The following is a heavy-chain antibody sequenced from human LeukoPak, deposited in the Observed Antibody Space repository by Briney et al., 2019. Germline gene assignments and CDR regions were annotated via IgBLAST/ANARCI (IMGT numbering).Heavy chain of an antibody. CDR2: VYYSGTA. D-gene: IGHD6-19*01. CDR1: GGSMRSYY. CDR3: ARTKSGWYYSDY. J-gene: IGHJ4*02. V-gene: IGHV4-59*08. Sequence: KPSETLSLTCTVSGGSMRSYYWSWIRQPPGKGLELIGYVYYSGTANYNPSLESRVTILVDTSKNQFSLNLSSVTAAVTAVYYCARTKSGWYYSDYWGQGTLVSVSS.